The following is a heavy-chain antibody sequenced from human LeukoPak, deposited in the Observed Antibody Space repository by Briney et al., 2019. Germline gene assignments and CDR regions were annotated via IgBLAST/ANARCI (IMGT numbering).Heavy chain of an antibody. CDR1: GFTFSSYA. J-gene: IGHJ4*02. Sequence: GGSLRLSCAASGFTFSSYAMHWVRQAPGKGLEWVAVISDDGSNKYYVDSVKGRFTISRDNSKNTLYLQMNSLRAEDTAVYYCARDDFSSGWYGDFDYWGQGTLVTVSS. V-gene: IGHV3-30*04. CDR3: ARDDFSSGWYGDFDY. D-gene: IGHD6-19*01. CDR2: ISDDGSNK.